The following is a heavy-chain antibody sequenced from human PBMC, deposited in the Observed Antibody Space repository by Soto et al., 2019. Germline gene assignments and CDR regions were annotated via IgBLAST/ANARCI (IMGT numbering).Heavy chain of an antibody. V-gene: IGHV1-3*01. J-gene: IGHJ4*02. CDR3: VRDREGVPCFGESYFDY. D-gene: IGHD3-10*01. CDR2: INAGNGNT. Sequence: ASVKVSCKASGYTFTSYAMHWVRQAPGQRLEWMGWINAGNGNTKYSQKFQGRVTITRDTSASTAYMELSSLRAEDTAVYYCVRDREGVPCFGESYFDYCGQGTLVTVSS. CDR1: GYTFTSYA.